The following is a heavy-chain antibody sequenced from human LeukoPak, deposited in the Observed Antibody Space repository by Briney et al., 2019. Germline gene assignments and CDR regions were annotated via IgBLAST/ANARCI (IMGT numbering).Heavy chain of an antibody. Sequence: GESLKISCKGSGYRFTSYWIGWVRQMPGKGLEWMGIINPGDSDTRYSPSFQGQVTISADKSISTTYLQWSSLKASGSAIYYCARQGSTVTMDYWGQGTLVTVSS. D-gene: IGHD4-17*01. J-gene: IGHJ4*02. CDR3: ARQGSTVTMDY. CDR1: GYRFTSYW. CDR2: INPGDSDT. V-gene: IGHV5-51*01.